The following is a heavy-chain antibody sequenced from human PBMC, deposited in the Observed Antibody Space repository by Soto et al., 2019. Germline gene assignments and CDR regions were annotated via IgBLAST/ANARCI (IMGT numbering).Heavy chain of an antibody. D-gene: IGHD3-22*01. CDR1: GGSISSSSYY. V-gene: IGHV4-39*01. J-gene: IGHJ5*02. CDR3: ARNGSFLYYYDSSGYLDP. Sequence: PSETLSLTCTVSGGSISSSSYYWGWIRQPPGKGLEWIGSIYYSGSTYYNPSLKSRVTISVDTSKNQFSLKLSSVTAADTAVYYCARNGSFLYYYDSSGYLDPWGQGTLVTVSS. CDR2: IYYSGST.